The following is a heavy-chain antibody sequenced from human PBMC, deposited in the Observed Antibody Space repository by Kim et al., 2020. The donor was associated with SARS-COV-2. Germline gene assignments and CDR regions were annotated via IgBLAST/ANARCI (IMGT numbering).Heavy chain of an antibody. D-gene: IGHD5-12*01. CDR3: SRCKGNGFESPSYYYCMDV. J-gene: IGHJ6*02. Sequence: SVKVSCKAPGGTFTTYAINWVRQAPGQGLEWVGGINPVIDTTNYAQKFQGRASITADESTTTVYMELTSLTSEDTAVYYCSRCKGNGFESPSYYYCMDVWGQGTTVIVSS. CDR2: INPVIDTT. CDR1: GGTFTTYA. V-gene: IGHV1-69*13.